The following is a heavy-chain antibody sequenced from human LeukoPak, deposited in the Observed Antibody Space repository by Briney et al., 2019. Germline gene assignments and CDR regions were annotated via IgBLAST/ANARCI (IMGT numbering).Heavy chain of an antibody. D-gene: IGHD6-13*01. V-gene: IGHV7-4-1*02. CDR3: AGVDIITGIAAAGSDY. CDR2: INTNTGNP. CDR1: GYTFTSYA. J-gene: IGHJ4*02. Sequence: GASVKVSCKASGYTFTSYAMNWVRQAPGQGLEWMGWINTNTGNPTYAQGFTGRFVFSLDTSVSTAYLQISSLKAEDTAVYYCAGVDIITGIAAAGSDYWGQGTLVTVSS.